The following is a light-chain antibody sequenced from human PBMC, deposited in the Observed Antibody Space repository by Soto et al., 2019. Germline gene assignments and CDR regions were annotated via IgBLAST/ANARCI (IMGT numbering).Light chain of an antibody. Sequence: EIVMTQSPATLSMSPGERATLSCRASESVSSSLAWYQQKPGQAPRLLIYGASTRVTGIPARFSGSGSGTEFTLTISTLQSEDFAIYYCQHYNNWPQTFGQGTKVDIK. V-gene: IGKV3-15*01. J-gene: IGKJ1*01. CDR2: GAS. CDR3: QHYNNWPQT. CDR1: ESVSSS.